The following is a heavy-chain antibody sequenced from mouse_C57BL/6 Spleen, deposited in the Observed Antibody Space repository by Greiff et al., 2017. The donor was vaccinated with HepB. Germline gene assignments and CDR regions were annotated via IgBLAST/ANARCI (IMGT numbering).Heavy chain of an antibody. Sequence: QVQLQQPGAELVRPGSSVKLSCKASGYTFTSYWMDWVKHRPGQGLEWIGNIYPSDSETHYNQKFKDKATLTVDKSSSTAYMQLSSLTSEDSAVYYCARGNYYGSSYGYFDVWGTGTTVTVSS. CDR3: ARGNYYGSSYGYFDV. J-gene: IGHJ1*03. V-gene: IGHV1-61*01. D-gene: IGHD1-1*01. CDR1: GYTFTSYW. CDR2: IYPSDSET.